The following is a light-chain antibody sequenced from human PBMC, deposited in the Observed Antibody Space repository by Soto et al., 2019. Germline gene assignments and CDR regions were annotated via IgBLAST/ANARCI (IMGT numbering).Light chain of an antibody. CDR1: SSNIGAGYD. V-gene: IGLV1-40*01. J-gene: IGLJ2*01. CDR3: QSYDISLSVSVV. CDR2: GNT. Sequence: QSVLTQPPSVSGAPGQRVTISCTGSSSNIGAGYDVQWYQQLPGAAPRLLIFGNTNRPSGVPDRFSGSRSGTSASLAISGLQAEDEPDYYCQSYDISLSVSVVFGGGTKVTVL.